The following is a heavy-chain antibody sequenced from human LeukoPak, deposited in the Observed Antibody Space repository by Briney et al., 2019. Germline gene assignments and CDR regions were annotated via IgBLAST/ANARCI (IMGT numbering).Heavy chain of an antibody. V-gene: IGHV1-3*03. CDR1: GYTFTSYA. J-gene: IGHJ5*02. Sequence: GASVKVSCKASGYTFTSYAMHWVRQAPGQRLEWMGWINAGNGNTKYSQEFQGRVTITRDTSASTAYMEQSSLRSEDMAVYYCAREANNYGDYYWFDPWGQGTLVTVSS. CDR2: INAGNGNT. D-gene: IGHD4-17*01. CDR3: AREANNYGDYYWFDP.